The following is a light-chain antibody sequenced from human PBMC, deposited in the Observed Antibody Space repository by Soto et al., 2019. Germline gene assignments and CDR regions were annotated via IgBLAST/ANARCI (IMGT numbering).Light chain of an antibody. CDR3: SSYTSSSTLA. J-gene: IGLJ7*01. V-gene: IGLV2-14*01. CDR1: SSDVGGYNY. Sequence: QSALTQPASVSGSPGQSITISCTGTSSDVGGYNYDSWYQQHPGKAPKLMIYDVSNRPSGVSNRFSGSKSGNTASLTISGLQAEDEADYYCSSYTSSSTLAFGGGTQLTVL. CDR2: DVS.